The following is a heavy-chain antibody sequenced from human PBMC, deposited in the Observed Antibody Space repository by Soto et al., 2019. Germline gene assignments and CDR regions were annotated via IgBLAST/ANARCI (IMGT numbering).Heavy chain of an antibody. D-gene: IGHD2-15*01. Sequence: GESLKISCKGSGYSFTSYWISWVRQMPGKGLEWMGRIDPSDSYTNYSPSFQGHVTISADKSISTAYLQWSSLKASDTAMYYCARHIVVVVAATPDAFDIWGQGTMVTVS. V-gene: IGHV5-10-1*01. CDR3: ARHIVVVVAATPDAFDI. CDR1: GYSFTSYW. J-gene: IGHJ3*02. CDR2: IDPSDSYT.